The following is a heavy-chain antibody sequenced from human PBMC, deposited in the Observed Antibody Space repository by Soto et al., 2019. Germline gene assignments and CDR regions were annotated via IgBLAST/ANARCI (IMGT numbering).Heavy chain of an antibody. CDR2: IYYSGST. CDR3: ARHTIVVVPAAIFHWFDP. CDR1: GGSISSYY. D-gene: IGHD2-2*01. J-gene: IGHJ5*02. V-gene: IGHV4-59*08. Sequence: SETLSLTCTISGGSISSYYWSWIRQPPGKGLEWIGDIYYSGSTNYNPALKSRVTTAVDTSKNHFSLKLSSVTAADTAVFYCARHTIVVVPAAIFHWFDPWGQGTLVTVSS.